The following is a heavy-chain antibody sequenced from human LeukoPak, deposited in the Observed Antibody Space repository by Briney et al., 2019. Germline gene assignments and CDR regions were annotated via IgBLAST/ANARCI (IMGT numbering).Heavy chain of an antibody. D-gene: IGHD3-9*01. CDR3: VETAGRDGLTPPY. CDR1: GDSVTSSY. CDR2: VYYTGDT. J-gene: IGHJ4*02. Sequence: PSETLSLTCIVSGDSVTSSYWSWARQPPGKGLEWIGYVYYTGDTNYNPSLKSRVTISLDMSKNQFSLRLSSVTAADTAMYYCVETAGRDGLTPPYRGQGILVTVSS. V-gene: IGHV4-59*02.